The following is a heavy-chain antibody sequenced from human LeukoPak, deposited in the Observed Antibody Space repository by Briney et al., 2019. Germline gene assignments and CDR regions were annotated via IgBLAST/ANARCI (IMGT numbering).Heavy chain of an antibody. CDR2: INPNSGGT. CDR1: RYTFTGYY. Sequence: ASVKVSCKASRYTFTGYYMHWVRQAPGQGLEWMGWINPNSGGTNYAQKFQGRVTMTRDTSISTAYMELSRLRSDDTAVYYCARDPSSIAARPEYYYYYHMDVWGKGTTVTVSS. CDR3: ARDPSSIAARPEYYYYYHMDV. D-gene: IGHD6-6*01. V-gene: IGHV1-2*02. J-gene: IGHJ6*03.